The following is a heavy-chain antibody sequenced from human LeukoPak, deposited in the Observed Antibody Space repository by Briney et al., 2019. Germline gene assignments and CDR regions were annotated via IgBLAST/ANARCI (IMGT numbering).Heavy chain of an antibody. CDR1: GFTFSSYS. Sequence: GGSLRLPCAASGFTFSSYSMNWVRQAPGKGLEWVSSISSSSSYIYYADSVKGRFTNSRDNAKNSLYLQMNSLRAEDTAVYYCAKIQLWFVDYYYYMDVWGKGTTVTVSS. J-gene: IGHJ6*03. D-gene: IGHD5-18*01. CDR2: ISSSSSYI. CDR3: AKIQLWFVDYYYYMDV. V-gene: IGHV3-21*01.